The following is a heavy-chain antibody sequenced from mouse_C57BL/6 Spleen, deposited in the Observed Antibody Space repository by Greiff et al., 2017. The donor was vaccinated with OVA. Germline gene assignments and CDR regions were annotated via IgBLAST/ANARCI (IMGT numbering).Heavy chain of an antibody. Sequence: VQLQQSGAELVKPGASVKLSCKASGYTFTSYWMQWVKQRPGQGLEWIGEIDPSDSYTNYNQKFKGKATLTVDTSSSTAYMQLSSLTSEDSAVYYCARSAPYSNYEDAMDYWGQGTSVTVSS. CDR3: ARSAPYSNYEDAMDY. V-gene: IGHV1-50*01. J-gene: IGHJ4*01. D-gene: IGHD2-5*01. CDR2: IDPSDSYT. CDR1: GYTFTSYW.